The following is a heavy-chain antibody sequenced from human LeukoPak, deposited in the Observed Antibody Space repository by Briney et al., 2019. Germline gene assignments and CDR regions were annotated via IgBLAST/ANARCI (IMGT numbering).Heavy chain of an antibody. D-gene: IGHD1-1*01. J-gene: IGHJ4*02. Sequence: SGGSLRLSCAASGFTFNNYAMSWVRQAPGMGLEWVSTISGSGVTTYYADSVRGRLTISRDNSKTTLYLQLDSLRPEDMAIYYCAKSPGQIQLDYFDYWGQGTLVTVSS. CDR3: AKSPGQIQLDYFDY. V-gene: IGHV3-23*01. CDR2: ISGSGVTT. CDR1: GFTFNNYA.